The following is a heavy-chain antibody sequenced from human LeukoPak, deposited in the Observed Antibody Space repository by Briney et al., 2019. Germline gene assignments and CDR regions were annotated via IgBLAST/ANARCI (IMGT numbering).Heavy chain of an antibody. D-gene: IGHD3-22*01. Sequence: GGSLRLSCAASGFTVSSNYMSWVRQAPGKGLEWVSAISGSGGSTYYADSVKGRFTISRDNSKNTLYLQMNSLRAEDTAVYYCAKVDYYDSSGYYQGIDYWGQGTLVTVSS. CDR2: ISGSGGST. V-gene: IGHV3-23*01. CDR3: AKVDYYDSSGYYQGIDY. CDR1: GFTVSSNY. J-gene: IGHJ4*02.